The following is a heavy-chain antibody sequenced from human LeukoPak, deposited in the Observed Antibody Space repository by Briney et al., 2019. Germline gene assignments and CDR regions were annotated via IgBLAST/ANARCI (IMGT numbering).Heavy chain of an antibody. Sequence: SETLSLTCTVSGGSISSYYWSWIRQPAGKGLEWIGRIYTSGSTNYNPSLKSRVTMSVDTSKNQFSLKLSSVTAADTAVYYCARDLPTAGSPLYYYYYMDVWGKGTTVTISS. D-gene: IGHD6-19*01. J-gene: IGHJ6*03. CDR3: ARDLPTAGSPLYYYYYMDV. CDR2: IYTSGST. V-gene: IGHV4-4*07. CDR1: GGSISSYY.